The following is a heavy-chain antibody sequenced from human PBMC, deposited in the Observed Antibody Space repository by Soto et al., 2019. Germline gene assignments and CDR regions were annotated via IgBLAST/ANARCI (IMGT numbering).Heavy chain of an antibody. D-gene: IGHD1-26*01. J-gene: IGHJ2*01. Sequence: QVQLVQSGAEVKKPGSSVKVSCKASGGSFSASAISWVRQAPGQRLEWMGGIIPMFGLANYAQKFQGRITITADKSTSTAYMEVSRLRSEDTAMYYCARDATGSFGYFDLWGRGTLVSVSS. CDR3: ARDATGSFGYFDL. V-gene: IGHV1-69*17. CDR2: IIPMFGLA. CDR1: GGSFSASA.